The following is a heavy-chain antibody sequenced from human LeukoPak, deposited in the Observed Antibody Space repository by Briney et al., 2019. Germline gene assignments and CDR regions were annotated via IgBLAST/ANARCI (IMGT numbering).Heavy chain of an antibody. CDR2: ITYSGSI. CDR3: ARDLMT. Sequence: PSETLSLTCAVSGGSFSGKYWTWIRQPPGKGLEWIGEITYSGSIYYNPSLKSRVTISVDTSKNQFSLKLNSVTAADTAVYYCARDLMTWGQGTLVIVSS. V-gene: IGHV4-34*01. J-gene: IGHJ4*02. CDR1: GGSFSGKY.